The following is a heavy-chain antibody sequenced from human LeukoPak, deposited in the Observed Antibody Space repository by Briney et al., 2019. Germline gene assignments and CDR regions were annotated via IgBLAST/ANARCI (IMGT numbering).Heavy chain of an antibody. J-gene: IGHJ4*02. CDR2: INPGDSDT. CDR3: ANGADGTGYYDY. Sequence: GEALKISCKGSGYSFTKYWIGWVRQMPAKGLEWMGFINPGDSDTRYRPSFQGQVTLSADKSTSTAYLQWSSLRASDTAMYYCANGADGTGYYDYWGQGTLVTVSS. D-gene: IGHD6-13*01. V-gene: IGHV5-51*01. CDR1: GYSFTKYW.